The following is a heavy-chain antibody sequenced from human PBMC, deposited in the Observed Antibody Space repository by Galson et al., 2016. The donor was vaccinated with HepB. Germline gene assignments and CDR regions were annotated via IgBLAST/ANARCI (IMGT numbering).Heavy chain of an antibody. J-gene: IGHJ4*02. D-gene: IGHD4-17*01. V-gene: IGHV4-39*01. CDR2: IHYSGSI. CDR1: GGSISSSAY. Sequence: ATLSLTCSVSGGSISSSAYWGWIRQPPGKGLEWIANIHYSGSIDYESSLKSRVTISLDKFKNQFSLKLNSVTAADTAFYYCARPRDYGFDNWGQGTLVTVYS. CDR3: ARPRDYGFDN.